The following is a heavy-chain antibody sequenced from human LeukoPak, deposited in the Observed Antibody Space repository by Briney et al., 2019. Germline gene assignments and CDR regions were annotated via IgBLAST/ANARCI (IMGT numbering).Heavy chain of an antibody. D-gene: IGHD4-17*01. CDR2: IKQDGREK. Sequence: GGSLRLSCAASGFTFSNYWMTWVRQAPGKGLEWVANIKQDGREKYYVDSVKGRFTISRDNAKNSLYLQMNSLRAEDTAVYYCARVGDRGLRYGWFDPWGQGTLVTVSS. CDR1: GFTFSNYW. V-gene: IGHV3-7*02. J-gene: IGHJ5*02. CDR3: ARVGDRGLRYGWFDP.